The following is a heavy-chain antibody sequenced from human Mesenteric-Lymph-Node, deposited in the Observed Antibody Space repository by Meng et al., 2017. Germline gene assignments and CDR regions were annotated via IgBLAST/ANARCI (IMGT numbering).Heavy chain of an antibody. CDR1: GFAFSAYH. J-gene: IGHJ4*01. Sequence: GESLKISCAASGFAFSAYHTHWVRQAPGKEPESVSAISGDGRATWYADSVRGRFTISRDNSKNTLYLQMGSLRTEDTAVYYCAREQKGDYDYWGPGTVVTVSS. CDR3: AREQKGDYDY. CDR2: ISGDGRAT. V-gene: IGHV3-64*02. D-gene: IGHD2-21*01.